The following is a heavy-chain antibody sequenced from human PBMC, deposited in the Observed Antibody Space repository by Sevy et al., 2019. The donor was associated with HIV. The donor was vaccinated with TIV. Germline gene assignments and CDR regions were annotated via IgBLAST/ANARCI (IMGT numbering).Heavy chain of an antibody. J-gene: IGHJ4*02. CDR1: GFTFSSYW. Sequence: GGSLRLSCAASGFTFSSYWMSWVRQAPGKGLEWVANIKQDGSEKYYVDSVKGRFTISRDKAKNSLYLQMNSLRAEDTAVYYCAGDEISYYFDSSGMGFDYWGQGTLVTVSS. D-gene: IGHD3-22*01. V-gene: IGHV3-7*03. CDR2: IKQDGSEK. CDR3: AGDEISYYFDSSGMGFDY.